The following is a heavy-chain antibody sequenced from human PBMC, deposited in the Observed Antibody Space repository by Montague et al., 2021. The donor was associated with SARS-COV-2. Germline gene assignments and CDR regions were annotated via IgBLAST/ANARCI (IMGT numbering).Heavy chain of an antibody. J-gene: IGHJ3*02. Sequence: SETLSLTCTVSGGSNSSSSYYWGWIRQPPGKGLEWIGSIYYSGSTYYNPSLKSRVTISVDTSKNQFSLKLSSVTAADTAVYYCARGSGWMGNAFDIWGQGTMVTVSS. V-gene: IGHV4-39*07. CDR1: GGSNSSSSYY. D-gene: IGHD6-19*01. CDR3: ARGSGWMGNAFDI. CDR2: IYYSGST.